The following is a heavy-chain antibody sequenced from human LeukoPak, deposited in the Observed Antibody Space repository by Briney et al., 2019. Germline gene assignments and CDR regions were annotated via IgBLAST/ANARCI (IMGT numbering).Heavy chain of an antibody. CDR3: ARDKLGNDY. CDR1: GGSISSYY. D-gene: IGHD7-27*01. Sequence: SQTLSLTCTVSGGSISSYYWSWLRQPPGKGLEWIGYIYYSGSTNYNPSLKSRVTISVDTSKNQFSLKLSSVTAADTAVYYCARDKLGNDYWGQEPWSPSPQ. V-gene: IGHV4-59*01. J-gene: IGHJ4*01. CDR2: IYYSGST.